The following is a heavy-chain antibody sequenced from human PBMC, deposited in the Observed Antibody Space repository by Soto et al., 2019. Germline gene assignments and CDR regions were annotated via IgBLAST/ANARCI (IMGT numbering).Heavy chain of an antibody. CDR2: IIPIIGII. CDR1: GGTFSTYT. V-gene: IGHV1-69*04. Sequence: ASVKVSCKASGGTFSTYTITWVRQAPGQGLEWMGRIIPIIGIINYAQKFQGRVTITADKFTGTAYMELTRLRSDDTAVYYCARDSDYYDSSGYYETNFDYWAQRTLVTVSS. D-gene: IGHD3-22*01. CDR3: ARDSDYYDSSGYYETNFDY. J-gene: IGHJ4*02.